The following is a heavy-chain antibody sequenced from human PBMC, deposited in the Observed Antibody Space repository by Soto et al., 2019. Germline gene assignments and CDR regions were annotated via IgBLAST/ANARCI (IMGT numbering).Heavy chain of an antibody. D-gene: IGHD3-9*01. CDR2: IYYSGST. V-gene: IGHV4-59*12. J-gene: IGHJ3*02. Sequence: SETLSLTWTVSGGSLSSYYWSWIRQPPGKGLEWIGYIYYSGSTNYNPSLKSRVTISVDTSKNQFSLRLTSVTAADTAVYYCARETPRGDILTGSYNEYFAFDIWGQGTMVT. CDR1: GGSLSSYY. CDR3: ARETPRGDILTGSYNEYFAFDI.